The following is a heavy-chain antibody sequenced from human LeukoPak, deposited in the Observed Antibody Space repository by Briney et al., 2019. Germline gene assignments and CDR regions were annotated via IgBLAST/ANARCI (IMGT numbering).Heavy chain of an antibody. CDR3: ARAYSSSWCFNWFDP. D-gene: IGHD6-13*01. CDR2: IYNSGST. CDR1: GYSISSGYF. J-gene: IGHJ5*02. Sequence: SETLSLACTVSGYSISSGYFWGWIRQPPGKGLEWIGTIYNSGSTYYNASLESRVTISVDTSKNQFSLKLSSVTVADTAVYYCARAYSSSWCFNWFDPWGQGNPGHRLL. V-gene: IGHV4-38-2*02.